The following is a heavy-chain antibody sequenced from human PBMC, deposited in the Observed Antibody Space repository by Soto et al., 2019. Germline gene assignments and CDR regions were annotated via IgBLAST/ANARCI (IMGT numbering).Heavy chain of an antibody. CDR2: ITGSGTTT. D-gene: IGHD3-10*01. CDR1: GFTFSSYA. J-gene: IGHJ2*01. V-gene: IGHV3-23*01. Sequence: EVQLLESGGGLVQPGGSLRLSCAASGFTFSSYAMTWVRQAPGKGLEWISTITGSGTTTYYADSVRGRFTISRDNSKHTLYLQVNSLTAADTAVNHSLHEGPPICERWFELYGFWGRGSL. CDR3: LHEGPPICERWFELYGF.